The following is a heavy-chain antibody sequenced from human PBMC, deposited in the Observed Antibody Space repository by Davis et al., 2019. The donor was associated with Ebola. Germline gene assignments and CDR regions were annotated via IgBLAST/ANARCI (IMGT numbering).Heavy chain of an antibody. Sequence: PSETLSLTCTVSGGSISSSSYYWGWIRQPPGKGLEWIGSIYYSGSTYYNPSLKSRVTISVDTSKNQFSLKLSSVTAADTAVYYCARDPQEDYYGMDVWGQGTTVTVSS. V-gene: IGHV4-39*07. J-gene: IGHJ6*02. CDR1: GGSISSSSYY. CDR3: ARDPQEDYYGMDV. CDR2: IYYSGST.